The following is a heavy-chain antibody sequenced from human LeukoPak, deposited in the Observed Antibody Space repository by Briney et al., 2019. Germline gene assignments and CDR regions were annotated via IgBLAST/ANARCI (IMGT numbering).Heavy chain of an antibody. CDR2: INGDGSAS. D-gene: IGHD7-27*01. CDR1: GFTFSGHW. Sequence: GGSLGLSCAASGFTFSGHWMYWLRQAPGKGLAWVSRINGDGSASNYAGSMKGRFTISRDNARNIVYLQMNSLREDDTAVYYCARDLNWGQVDYWGQGTPVTVSS. J-gene: IGHJ4*02. CDR3: ARDLNWGQVDY. V-gene: IGHV3-74*01.